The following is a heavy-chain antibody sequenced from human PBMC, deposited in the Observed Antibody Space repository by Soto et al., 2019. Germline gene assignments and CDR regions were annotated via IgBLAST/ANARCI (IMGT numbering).Heavy chain of an antibody. D-gene: IGHD2-21*02. V-gene: IGHV4-59*01. Sequence: WSWIRQPPGKGLEWIGYIYYSGSTNYNPSLKSRVTISVDTSKNQFSLKLTSVTAADTAVYYCARTYCGGDCPFDYWGQGTLVTVSS. CDR2: IYYSGST. J-gene: IGHJ4*02. CDR3: ARTYCGGDCPFDY.